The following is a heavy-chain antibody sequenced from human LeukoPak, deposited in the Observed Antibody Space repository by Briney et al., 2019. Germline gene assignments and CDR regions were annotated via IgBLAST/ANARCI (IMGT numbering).Heavy chain of an antibody. D-gene: IGHD2-2*01. CDR1: GYTFTSYG. Sequence: ASVKVSCKASGYTFTSYGISWVRQAPGQGLEWMGWISAYNGNTNYAQKLQGRVTMTTDTSTSTAYMELRSLRSDDTAVYYCARDQYQLPNNWFDPWGQGTLVTVSS. CDR2: ISAYNGNT. V-gene: IGHV1-18*01. CDR3: ARDQYQLPNNWFDP. J-gene: IGHJ5*02.